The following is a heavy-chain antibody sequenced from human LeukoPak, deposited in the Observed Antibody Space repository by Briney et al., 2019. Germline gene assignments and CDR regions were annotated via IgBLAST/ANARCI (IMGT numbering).Heavy chain of an antibody. CDR3: ARGGSDYGDYVGAFDI. CDR1: GGSVSGYY. J-gene: IGHJ3*02. CDR2: INHSGST. D-gene: IGHD4-17*01. Sequence: SETLSLTCAVYGGSVSGYYWSWIRQPPGKGLEWIGEINHSGSTNYNPSLKSRVKSRVTKSLDTSKNQFSLKLSSVTAADTAVYYCARGGSDYGDYVGAFDIWGQGTMVTVSS. V-gene: IGHV4-34*01.